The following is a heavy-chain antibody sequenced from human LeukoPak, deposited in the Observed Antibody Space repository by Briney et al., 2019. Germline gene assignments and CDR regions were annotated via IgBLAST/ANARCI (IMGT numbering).Heavy chain of an antibody. Sequence: SETLSLTCSVSGGSINSYYWTWIWQPPGKGLEWVGYISYSGSTNYSPSLKSRVAMSLDTSKNQFSLKLSSVTAADTAVYYCARAPRWYQIDCWGQGTLVTVSS. V-gene: IGHV4-59*01. CDR1: GGSINSYY. J-gene: IGHJ4*02. CDR2: ISYSGST. D-gene: IGHD4-23*01. CDR3: ARAPRWYQIDC.